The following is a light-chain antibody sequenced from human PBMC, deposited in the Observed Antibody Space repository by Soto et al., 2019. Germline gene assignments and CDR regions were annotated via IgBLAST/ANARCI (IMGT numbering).Light chain of an antibody. CDR2: DAS. Sequence: DIQMTQSPSTLSASVGDRVTITCRASQSISSWLAWYQQKPGKAPKLLIYDASSLESGVPSRFSGSGSGTEFTLTISSLQRDDFATYYCQQYNSYSGRTFGQGTKVEIK. CDR3: QQYNSYSGRT. J-gene: IGKJ1*01. CDR1: QSISSW. V-gene: IGKV1-5*01.